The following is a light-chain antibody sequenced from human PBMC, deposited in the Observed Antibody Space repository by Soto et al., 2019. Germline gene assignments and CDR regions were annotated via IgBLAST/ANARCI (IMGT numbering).Light chain of an antibody. CDR1: QSVSSN. J-gene: IGKJ4*01. CDR2: DVS. Sequence: EIVMTQSPATLSVSPGERATLSCWASQSVSSNLAWYQQKPGQAPRLLIYDVSTRSTGIPTRFSGSGSGTEFTLTISSLQFEDFAAYYCQQYNNWPLTFGGGTKVEIK. V-gene: IGKV3D-15*01. CDR3: QQYNNWPLT.